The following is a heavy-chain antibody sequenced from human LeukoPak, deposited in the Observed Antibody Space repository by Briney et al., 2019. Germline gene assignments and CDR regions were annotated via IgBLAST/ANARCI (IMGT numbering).Heavy chain of an antibody. J-gene: IGHJ4*02. CDR3: ARQGNGDLYYCDY. Sequence: SETLSLTCTVSGGSISYYSLSWIRQPPGKGLEWIGYIYYSGSTKYNPSLKSQITISVGTSKNQFSLKLSSVTAADTAMYYCARQGNGDLYYCDYWGQGTLVTVSS. D-gene: IGHD4-17*01. CDR2: IYYSGST. V-gene: IGHV4-59*08. CDR1: GGSISYYS.